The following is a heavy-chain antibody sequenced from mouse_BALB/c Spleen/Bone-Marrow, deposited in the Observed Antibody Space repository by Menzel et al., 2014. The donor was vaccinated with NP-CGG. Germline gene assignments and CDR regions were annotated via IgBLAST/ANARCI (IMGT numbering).Heavy chain of an antibody. CDR1: GFSLTSYG. Sequence: QVQLKESGPGLVAPSQSLSITCTVSGFSLTSYGVHWVRQPPGKGLEWLGVIWAGGSTNYNSALMSRLSISKDNSKSQVFLKMNNLQTDDTAMYYCARDYDEWFAYWGQGTLVTVSA. D-gene: IGHD2-12*01. V-gene: IGHV2-9*02. CDR3: ARDYDEWFAY. CDR2: IWAGGST. J-gene: IGHJ3*01.